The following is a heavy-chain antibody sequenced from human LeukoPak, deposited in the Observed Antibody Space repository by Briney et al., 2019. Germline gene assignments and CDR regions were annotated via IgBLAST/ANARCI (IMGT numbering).Heavy chain of an antibody. CDR3: AKNIGRRDILTGFDY. CDR1: GFTFSSYG. J-gene: IGHJ4*02. V-gene: IGHV3-30*18. Sequence: PGGSLRLSCAASGFTFSSYGMHWVRQAPGKGLEWVAVISYDGSNKYYADSVKGRFTISRDNSKNTLYLQMNSLRAEDTAVYYCAKNIGRRDILTGFDYWGQGTLVTVSS. D-gene: IGHD3-9*01. CDR2: ISYDGSNK.